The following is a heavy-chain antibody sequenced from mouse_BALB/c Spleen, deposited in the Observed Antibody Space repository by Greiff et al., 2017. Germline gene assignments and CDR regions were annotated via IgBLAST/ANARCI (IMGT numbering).Heavy chain of an antibody. CDR3: TRSKYSPLYYYAMDY. CDR1: GYTFTSYW. Sequence: VQLKESGTVLARPGASVKMSCKASGYTFTSYWMHWVKQRPGQGLEWIGAIYPGNSDTSYNQKFKGKAKLTAVTSTSTAYMELSSLTNEDSAVYYCTRSKYSPLYYYAMDYWGQGTSVTVSS. J-gene: IGHJ4*01. D-gene: IGHD5-1-1*01. CDR2: IYPGNSDT. V-gene: IGHV1-5*01.